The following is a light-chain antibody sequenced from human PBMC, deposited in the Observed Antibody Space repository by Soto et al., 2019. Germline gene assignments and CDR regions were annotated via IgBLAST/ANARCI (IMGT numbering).Light chain of an antibody. Sequence: FVSXXARVTXTSRASQNISSWLAWYQHKPGRAPELLIHKASRLQSGVTSRFSGSGSGTDFTRTISSLQPEDVATYYCQHYNSYSEAFGQGTKVDVK. CDR1: QNISSW. CDR2: KAS. CDR3: QHYNSYSEA. V-gene: IGKV1-5*03. J-gene: IGKJ1*01.